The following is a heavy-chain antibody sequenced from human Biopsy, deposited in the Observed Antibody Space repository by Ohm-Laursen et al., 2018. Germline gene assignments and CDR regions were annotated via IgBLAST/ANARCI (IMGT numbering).Heavy chain of an antibody. J-gene: IGHJ4*01. V-gene: IGHV3-11*01. CDR1: GFTFSDYQ. Sequence: GSLRLSCAAAGFTFSDYQLSWIRQTPGKGLEWVSHISSGGSTIFHADSVKGRFTISRDDAKGSLHLQMTNLRAEDTAVYYCGRSYGIMAAPVHLWGQGTLVTVSS. D-gene: IGHD3-16*01. CDR2: ISSGGSTI. CDR3: GRSYGIMAAPVHL.